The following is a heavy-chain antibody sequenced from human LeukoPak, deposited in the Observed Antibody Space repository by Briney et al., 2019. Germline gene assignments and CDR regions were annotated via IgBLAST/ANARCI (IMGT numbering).Heavy chain of an antibody. CDR1: GYTFTGYY. CDR2: INPNSGGT. CDR3: ARGGHANGWELGY. D-gene: IGHD1-26*01. J-gene: IGHJ4*02. V-gene: IGHV1-2*02. Sequence: AAVKVSCKASGYTFTGYYMHWVRQAPGQGLEWMGWINPNSGGTKYAQKFQGRATMTRDTSISTAYMELSRLRSDDTAVYYCARGGHANGWELGYWGQGTLVTVSS.